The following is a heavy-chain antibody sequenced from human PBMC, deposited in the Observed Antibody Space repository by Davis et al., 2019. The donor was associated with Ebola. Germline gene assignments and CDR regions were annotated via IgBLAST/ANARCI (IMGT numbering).Heavy chain of an antibody. V-gene: IGHV3-23*01. D-gene: IGHD3-3*01. CDR1: GFIFSTYA. J-gene: IGHJ6*03. CDR2: ISGTGGST. Sequence: GESLKISCAASGFIFSTYAMSWVRQTPGKGLEWVSVISGTGGSTYYAVSVGGRFTISRDNSNNTLFLQMNSLRAEDTAIYYCAKQPKSYYDFWSGYSRDFYMDVWGKGTTVTVSS. CDR3: AKQPKSYYDFWSGYSRDFYMDV.